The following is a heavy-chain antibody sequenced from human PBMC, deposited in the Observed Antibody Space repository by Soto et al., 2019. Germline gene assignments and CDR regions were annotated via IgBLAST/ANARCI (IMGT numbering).Heavy chain of an antibody. V-gene: IGHV3-30*18. Sequence: QVQLVESGGGVVQPGGSLRLSCAASGFTFRSYGMHWARQAPGRGLEWVAVISYDGSYKSYEDSVKRRFTISRDNYKNTLHLQMDSLRAEDTAVYYCAKNFIPLSPDLYFDSWGQGTLVTVSS. CDR1: GFTFRSYG. CDR3: AKNFIPLSPDLYFDS. J-gene: IGHJ4*02. D-gene: IGHD3-16*01. CDR2: ISYDGSYK.